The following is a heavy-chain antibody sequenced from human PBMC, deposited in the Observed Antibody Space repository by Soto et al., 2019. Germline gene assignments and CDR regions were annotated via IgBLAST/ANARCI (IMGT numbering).Heavy chain of an antibody. Sequence: ASVKVSCKASGYTFTSYYMHWVRQAPGQGLEWMGWMNPNSGNTGYAQKFQGRVTMTRNTSISTAYMELSSLRSDDTAVYYCARFQYYYHMDVWGKGTTVTVSS. CDR2: MNPNSGNT. CDR1: GYTFTSYY. CDR3: ARFQYYYHMDV. J-gene: IGHJ6*03. V-gene: IGHV1-8*02.